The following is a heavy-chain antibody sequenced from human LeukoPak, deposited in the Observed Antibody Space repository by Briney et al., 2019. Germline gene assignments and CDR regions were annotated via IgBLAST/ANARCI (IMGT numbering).Heavy chain of an antibody. CDR2: IWYDGSNK. J-gene: IGHJ4*02. CDR1: GFTFSSYG. CDR3: ARDSYSSALEY. Sequence: GGPLRLSCAASGFTFSSYGMHWVRQAPGKGLEGVAVIWYDGSNKYYADSVKGRFTISRDNSKNTLYLQMNSLRAEDTAVYYCARDSYSSALEYWGQGTLVTVSS. V-gene: IGHV3-33*01. D-gene: IGHD6-19*01.